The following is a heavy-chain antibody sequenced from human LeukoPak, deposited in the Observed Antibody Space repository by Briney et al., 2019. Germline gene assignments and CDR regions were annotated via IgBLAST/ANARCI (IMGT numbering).Heavy chain of an antibody. CDR1: GVSISSYY. V-gene: IGHV4-59*05. Sequence: SETLSLTCTVSGVSISSYYWSWIRQPPGKGLEWIGSIYYSGSTYYNPSLKSRVTISVDTSKNQFSLKLSSVTAADTAVYYCARHEEIVVVPAAIYWFDPWGQGTLVTVSS. D-gene: IGHD2-2*01. CDR3: ARHEEIVVVPAAIYWFDP. J-gene: IGHJ5*02. CDR2: IYYSGST.